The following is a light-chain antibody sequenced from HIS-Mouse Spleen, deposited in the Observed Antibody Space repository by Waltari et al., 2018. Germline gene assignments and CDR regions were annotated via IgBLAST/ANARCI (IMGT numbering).Light chain of an antibody. J-gene: IGKJ1*01. V-gene: IGKV1-39*01. CDR2: AAS. CDR1: QSISSY. Sequence: DIQMTQSPSSLSASVGDRVTITCRAGQSISSYLNWYQQKPGKAPKLLIYAASSLQSGFPSRFSGSGSGTDFTLTISSLQPEDFATYYCQQSYSTPRTFGQGTKVEIK. CDR3: QQSYSTPRT.